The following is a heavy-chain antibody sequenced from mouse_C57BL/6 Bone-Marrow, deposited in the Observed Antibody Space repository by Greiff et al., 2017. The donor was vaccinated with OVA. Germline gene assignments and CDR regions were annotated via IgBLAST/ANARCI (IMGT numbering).Heavy chain of an antibody. D-gene: IGHD1-1*01. J-gene: IGHJ2*01. V-gene: IGHV1-66*01. CDR2: IYPGSGNT. CDR3: ARTTTVVAEDY. CDR1: GYSFTSYY. Sequence: VQLQQSGPELVKPGASVKISCKASGYSFTSYYIHWVKQRPGQGLEWIGWIYPGSGNTKYNEKFKGKATLTADTSSSTAYMQLSSLTSEDSAVYYCARTTTVVAEDYWGQGTTLTVSS.